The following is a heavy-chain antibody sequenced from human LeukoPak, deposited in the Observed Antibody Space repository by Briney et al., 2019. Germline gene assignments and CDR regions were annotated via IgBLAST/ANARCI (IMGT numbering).Heavy chain of an antibody. CDR3: AKDGLSFDGSTHMYHLAT. CDR2: ITGDGIHS. J-gene: IGHJ5*02. CDR1: GFAFSGYV. Sequence: PGGSLRLSCAASGFAFSGYVMTWVRQAPGKGLDWISGITGDGIHSYYADSVKGRFTISRDNSKNTLYLQMNNLRAEDTALYFCAKDGLSFDGSTHMYHLATWGQGT. V-gene: IGHV3-23*03. D-gene: IGHD2-2*01.